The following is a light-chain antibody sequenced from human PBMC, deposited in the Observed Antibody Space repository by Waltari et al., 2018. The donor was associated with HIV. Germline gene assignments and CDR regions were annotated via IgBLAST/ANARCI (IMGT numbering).Light chain of an antibody. CDR2: EVT. CDR3: CSCPRSGIRYV. V-gene: IGLV2-23*02. Sequence: QSALTQPASVSGSPGQSITISCTGPTSNVGRDDLVPWYQQHPGEAPKLIIYEVTKRPSGVSNRFSGSKSGNTASLTISGLQAEDEADYYCCSCPRSGIRYVFGTGTKVTVL. CDR1: TSNVGRDDL. J-gene: IGLJ1*01.